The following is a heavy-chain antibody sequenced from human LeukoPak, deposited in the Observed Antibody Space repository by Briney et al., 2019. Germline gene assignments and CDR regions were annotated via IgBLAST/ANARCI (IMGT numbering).Heavy chain of an antibody. CDR1: GGSFSGYY. J-gene: IGHJ3*02. Sequence: SETLSLTCAVYGGSFSGYYWSWIRQPPGKGLEWIGEINHSGSNNYNPSLKSRVTISVDTSKNQFSLKLSSVTAADTAVYYCATGLRGGRKRGAFDTWGQGTMVTVSS. CDR3: ATGLRGGRKRGAFDT. CDR2: INHSGSN. V-gene: IGHV4-34*01. D-gene: IGHD3-16*01.